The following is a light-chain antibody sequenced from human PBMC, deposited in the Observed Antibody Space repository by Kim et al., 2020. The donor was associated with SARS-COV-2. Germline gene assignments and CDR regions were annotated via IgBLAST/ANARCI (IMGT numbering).Light chain of an antibody. CDR2: DVS. Sequence: GQSITISCTGTSSDVGGYNYVSWYQHHPGKAHKLMIYDVSKRPSGVSNRFSGSKSGNTASLTISGLQAEDAANYYCSSYTSSSTWVFGGGTQLTVL. CDR1: SSDVGGYNY. J-gene: IGLJ3*02. V-gene: IGLV2-14*03. CDR3: SSYTSSSTWV.